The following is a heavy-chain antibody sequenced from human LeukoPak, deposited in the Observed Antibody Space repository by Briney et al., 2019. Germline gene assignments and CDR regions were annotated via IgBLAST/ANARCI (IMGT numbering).Heavy chain of an antibody. CDR3: ARHDGIVGAHYFDY. CDR1: GGSFSGYY. J-gene: IGHJ4*02. D-gene: IGHD1-26*01. Sequence: SETLSLTCAVYGGSFSGYYWSWIRQPPGKGLEWIGEINHSGSTYYNPSLKSRVTISVDTSKNQFSLKLSSVTAADTAVYYCARHDGIVGAHYFDYWGQGTLVTVSS. V-gene: IGHV4-34*01. CDR2: INHSGST.